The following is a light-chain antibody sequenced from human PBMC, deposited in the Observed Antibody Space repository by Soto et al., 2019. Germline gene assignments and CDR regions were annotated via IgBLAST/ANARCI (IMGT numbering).Light chain of an antibody. V-gene: IGLV1-44*01. CDR2: SNN. CDR1: SSNIGSNT. Sequence: QSVLTQPPSASGTPGQWFTISCSGSSSNIGSNTVNSYQQLPGTAPKLLIYSNNQRPSGVPDRFSGSKSGTSASLAISGLQSDDEADYYCASWDDSLNGVVFGGGTKLTVL. J-gene: IGLJ2*01. CDR3: ASWDDSLNGVV.